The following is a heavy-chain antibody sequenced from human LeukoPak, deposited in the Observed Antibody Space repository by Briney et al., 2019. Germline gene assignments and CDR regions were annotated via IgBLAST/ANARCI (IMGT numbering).Heavy chain of an antibody. CDR3: AKDLPKITIFGALQH. V-gene: IGHV3-23*01. D-gene: IGHD3-3*01. J-gene: IGHJ1*01. CDR1: GFIFSTYV. Sequence: GGSLRLSCAASGFIFSTYVMSWVRQAPGKGPEWVSGISSSGDRTYYADSVRGRFTISRDNSKNTLYLQMSSLRAEDTGVYYCAKDLPKITIFGALQHWGQGTLVTVSS. CDR2: ISSSGDRT.